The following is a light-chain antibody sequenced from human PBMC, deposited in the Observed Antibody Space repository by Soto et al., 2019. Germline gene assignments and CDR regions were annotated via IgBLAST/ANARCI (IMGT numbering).Light chain of an antibody. Sequence: EIVMTQSPATLSVSPGERATLSCRASQSVDSNLAWYQQRPGQAPRLLIYGASTRATNIPARFSGSGSGTEYTLTISSLQSEDFAVYYCQQYTNWPPWTFGQGPKVDIK. CDR3: QQYTNWPPWT. CDR1: QSVDSN. J-gene: IGKJ1*01. CDR2: GAS. V-gene: IGKV3-15*01.